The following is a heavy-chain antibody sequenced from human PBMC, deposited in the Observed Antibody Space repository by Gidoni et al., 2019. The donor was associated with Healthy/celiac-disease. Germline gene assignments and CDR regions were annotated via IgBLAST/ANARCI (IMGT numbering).Heavy chain of an antibody. CDR3: ATWIAARGFDY. Sequence: EVQLLESGGGLVQHGGSLRLSCAAAGFPFSSLAMSWVRQAPGKGLEWVSAISGSGGSTYSADSVKGRFPISRDNSKNTLYLQMNSLRAEDTAVYYCATWIAARGFDYWGQGTLVTVSS. D-gene: IGHD6-6*01. V-gene: IGHV3-23*01. CDR2: ISGSGGST. CDR1: GFPFSSLA. J-gene: IGHJ4*02.